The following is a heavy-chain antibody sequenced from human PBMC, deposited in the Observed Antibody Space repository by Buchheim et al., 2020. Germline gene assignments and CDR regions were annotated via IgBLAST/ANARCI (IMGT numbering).Heavy chain of an antibody. CDR1: GFTFSSYS. J-gene: IGHJ4*02. CDR3: ATVGGSYYLWDY. Sequence: EVQLVESGGGLVQPGGSLRLSCTAFGFTFSSYSMSWVRQAPGRGLEWLSYISSSTNTIHYADSLKGRFIISRDNAKNSLYLQMKNLRAEDTAVYYCATVGGSYYLWDYWGPGTL. D-gene: IGHD1-26*01. CDR2: ISSSTNTI. V-gene: IGHV3-48*01.